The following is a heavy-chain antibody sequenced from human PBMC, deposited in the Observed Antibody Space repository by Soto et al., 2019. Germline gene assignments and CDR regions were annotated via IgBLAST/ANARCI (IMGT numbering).Heavy chain of an antibody. CDR3: ARHDYGDYVVY. V-gene: IGHV1-46*03. CDR1: GYTFTSYY. CDR2: INPSGGST. D-gene: IGHD4-17*01. Sequence: GASVKVSCKASGYTFTSYYMHWVRQAPGQGLEWMGIINPSGGSTSYAQKFQGRVTMTRDTSTSTVYMELSSLRSEDTAVYYGARHDYGDYVVYWGQGTLVTVSS. J-gene: IGHJ4*02.